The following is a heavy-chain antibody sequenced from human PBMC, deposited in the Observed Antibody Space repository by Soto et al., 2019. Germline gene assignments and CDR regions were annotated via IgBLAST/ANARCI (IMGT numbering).Heavy chain of an antibody. CDR1: GFTFSSYS. CDR2: ISSSSSYI. V-gene: IGHV3-21*01. D-gene: IGHD3-9*01. J-gene: IGHJ4*02. CDR3: ARGRKIYDILTGFDY. Sequence: GGSLRLSCAASGFTFSSYSMNWVRQAPGKGLEWVSSISSSSSYIYYADSVKGRLTISRDNAKNSLYLQMNSLRAEDTAVYYCARGRKIYDILTGFDYWGQGTLVTVSS.